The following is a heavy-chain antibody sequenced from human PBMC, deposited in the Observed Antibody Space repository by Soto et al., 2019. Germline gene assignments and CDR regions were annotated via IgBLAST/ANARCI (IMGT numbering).Heavy chain of an antibody. J-gene: IGHJ4*02. CDR1: GGTFSSYA. D-gene: IGHD1-7*01. V-gene: IGHV1-69*13. CDR2: IIPIFGTA. Sequence: ASVKVSCKASGGTFSSYAISCVRQAPGQVLEWMGGIIPIFGTANYAQKFQGRVTITAEQSTSTAYMELSSLRSEDTAVYYCARDPGRPLITGTTDWGQGTLVTVSS. CDR3: ARDPGRPLITGTTD.